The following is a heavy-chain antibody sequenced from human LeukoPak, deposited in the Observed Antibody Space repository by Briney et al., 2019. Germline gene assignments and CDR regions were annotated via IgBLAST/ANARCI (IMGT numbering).Heavy chain of an antibody. V-gene: IGHV4-59*01. CDR2: IYYSGST. Sequence: SETLSLTCTVSGGSISSYYWSWIRQPPGKGLEWIGYIYYSGSTNYNPSLKSRVTISVDTSKNQFSLKLSSVTAADTAVYYCARAPGYCSSTSCYNNFDYWGQGTLVTVS. CDR3: ARAPGYCSSTSCYNNFDY. CDR1: GGSISSYY. J-gene: IGHJ4*02. D-gene: IGHD2-2*02.